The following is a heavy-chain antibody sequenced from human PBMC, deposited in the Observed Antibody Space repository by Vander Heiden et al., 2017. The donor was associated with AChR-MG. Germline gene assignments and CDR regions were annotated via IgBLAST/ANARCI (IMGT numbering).Heavy chain of an antibody. CDR2: IYSGGST. CDR1: GFTVSSNY. D-gene: IGHD4-17*01. Sequence: EVQLVESGGGLVQPGGSLRLSCAAAGFTVSSNYMSWVRQAPGKGLEWVSVIYSGGSTYYADSVKGRFTISRDNSKKTLYLQMNSLRAEDTAVYYCAGGPTVTPFDYWGQGTLVTVSS. V-gene: IGHV3-66*01. CDR3: AGGPTVTPFDY. J-gene: IGHJ4*02.